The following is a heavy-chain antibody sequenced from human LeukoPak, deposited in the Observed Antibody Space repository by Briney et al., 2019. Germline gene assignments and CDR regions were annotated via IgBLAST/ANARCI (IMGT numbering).Heavy chain of an antibody. Sequence: ASVKVSCKASGYTFTGYYMHWVRQAPGQGLEWMGWMNPNSGNTGYAQKFQGRVTMTRNTSISTAYMELSSLRSEDTAVYYCASLGGGSTVTTYLNYWGQGTLVTVSS. CDR2: MNPNSGNT. D-gene: IGHD4-17*01. V-gene: IGHV1-8*02. J-gene: IGHJ4*02. CDR3: ASLGGGSTVTTYLNY. CDR1: GYTFTGYY.